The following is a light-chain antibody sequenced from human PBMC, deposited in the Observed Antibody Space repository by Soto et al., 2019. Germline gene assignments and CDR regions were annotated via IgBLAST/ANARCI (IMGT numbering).Light chain of an antibody. CDR1: QSISSY. J-gene: IGKJ5*01. V-gene: IGKV1-39*01. CDR3: QQSYSTSIT. CDR2: AAS. Sequence: IQRTQSPSSLSASVGDRVTITCRASQSISSYLNWYQQKPGKAPKLLIYAASSLQSGVPSRFSGSGSGTDFTLTISSLQPEDFATYYCQQSYSTSITLGQGTRLEIK.